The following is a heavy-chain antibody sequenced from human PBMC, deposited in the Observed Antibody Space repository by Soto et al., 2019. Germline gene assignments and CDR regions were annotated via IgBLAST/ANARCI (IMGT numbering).Heavy chain of an antibody. Sequence: GESLKISCQGSGYSFTSYWISWVRQMPGKGLEWMGRIDPSDSYTNYSPSFQGHVTISADKSISTAYLQWSSLKASDTAMYYCARHVPLITMIDAFDIWGQGTMVTVSS. J-gene: IGHJ3*02. V-gene: IGHV5-10-1*01. CDR3: ARHVPLITMIDAFDI. D-gene: IGHD3-22*01. CDR1: GYSFTSYW. CDR2: IDPSDSYT.